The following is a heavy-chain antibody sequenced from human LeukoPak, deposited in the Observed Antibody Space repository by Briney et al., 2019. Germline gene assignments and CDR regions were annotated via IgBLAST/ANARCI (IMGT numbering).Heavy chain of an antibody. CDR3: AKGLGGGSYYMPFDY. Sequence: LRLSCAASGFTFDDYAMHWVRQAPGKGLEWVSGISWNSGSIGYADSVKGRFTISRDNAKNSLYLQMNSLRAEDTALYYCAKGLGGGSYYMPFDYWGQGTLVTVSS. CDR2: ISWNSGSI. J-gene: IGHJ4*02. D-gene: IGHD3-10*01. CDR1: GFTFDDYA. V-gene: IGHV3-9*01.